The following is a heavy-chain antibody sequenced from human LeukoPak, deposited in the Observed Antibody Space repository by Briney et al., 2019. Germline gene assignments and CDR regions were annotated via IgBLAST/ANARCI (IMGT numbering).Heavy chain of an antibody. V-gene: IGHV3-7*01. J-gene: IGHJ4*02. CDR1: GFTFSSYW. CDR2: IKQDGSEK. CDR3: PRDPSSLRDSYDY. Sequence: GGSLRLSCAASGFTFSSYWMNWVRQAPGKGLEWVANIKQDGSEKYYVDSVKGRFTISRDNAKNSLYLQMNSLRVEDTAVYYCPRDPSSLRDSYDYWGQGTLVTVSS.